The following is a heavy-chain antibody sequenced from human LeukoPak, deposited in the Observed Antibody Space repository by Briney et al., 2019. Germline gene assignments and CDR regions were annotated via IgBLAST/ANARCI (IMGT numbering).Heavy chain of an antibody. J-gene: IGHJ4*02. CDR1: GGSISSSNW. Sequence: TSETLSLTCAVSGGSISSSNWWSWVRQPPGKGLEWIGEIYHSGSTNYNPSLKSRVTISVDKSKNQFSLKLSSVTAADTAVYYCASSSVYGSGSYEPYYFDYWGQGTLVTVSS. V-gene: IGHV4-4*02. CDR2: IYHSGST. CDR3: ASSSVYGSGSYEPYYFDY. D-gene: IGHD3-10*01.